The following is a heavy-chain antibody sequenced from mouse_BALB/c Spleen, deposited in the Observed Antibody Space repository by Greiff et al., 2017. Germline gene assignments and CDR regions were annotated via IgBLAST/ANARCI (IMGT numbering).Heavy chain of an antibody. CDR1: GFTFSSFG. Sequence: EVQLVESGGGLVQPGGSRKLSCAASGFTFSSFGMHWVRQAPEKGLEWVAYISSGSSTIYYADTVKGRFTISRDNPKNTLFLQMTSLRSEDTAMYYCARSGYGNYVPDYWGQGTTLTVSS. J-gene: IGHJ2*01. V-gene: IGHV5-17*02. CDR3: ARSGYGNYVPDY. CDR2: ISSGSSTI. D-gene: IGHD2-1*01.